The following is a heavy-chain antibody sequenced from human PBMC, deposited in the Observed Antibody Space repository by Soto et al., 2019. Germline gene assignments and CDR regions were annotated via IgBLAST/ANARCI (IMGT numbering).Heavy chain of an antibody. V-gene: IGHV1-2*04. CDR2: INPNGGGT. D-gene: IGHD1-26*01. CDR1: GYTFTGYY. Sequence: QVQLVQSGAEVKKPGASVKVSCKASGYTFTGYYMHWVRQAPGQGLEWMGWINPNGGGTNYAQKFQGWVTMTRDTSISTAYMELSRLRSDDTAVYYCARDGRRLVGEMDVWGQGTTVTVSS. CDR3: ARDGRRLVGEMDV. J-gene: IGHJ6*02.